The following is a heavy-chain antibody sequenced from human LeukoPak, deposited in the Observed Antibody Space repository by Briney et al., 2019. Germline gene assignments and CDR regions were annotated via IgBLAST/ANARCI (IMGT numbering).Heavy chain of an antibody. J-gene: IGHJ6*04. CDR3: ARTPPYCSGGICYSVVYYYGMDV. CDR1: GGSISSYY. V-gene: IGHV4-59*01. D-gene: IGHD2-15*01. Sequence: SETLSLTCTVSGGSISSYYWSWIRQPPGKGLEWIGYIYYSGSTNYNPSLKSRVTISVDTSKNQFSLKLSSVTAADTAVYYCARTPPYCSGGICYSVVYYYGMDVWGKGTTVTVSS. CDR2: IYYSGST.